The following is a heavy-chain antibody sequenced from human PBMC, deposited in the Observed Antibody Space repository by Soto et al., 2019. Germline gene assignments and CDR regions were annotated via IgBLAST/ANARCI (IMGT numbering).Heavy chain of an antibody. Sequence: EVQLVESGGGLVQPGRSLRLSCAASGFTFDDYAMHWVRQAPGKGLEWVSGISWNSGSIGYADSVKGRFTISRDNAKNSLYLQMNSLRAEDTALYYCAKDARCSGRSCYSGGLDYYYYYGMDVWGQGTTVTVSS. CDR3: AKDARCSGRSCYSGGLDYYYYYGMDV. CDR2: ISWNSGSI. V-gene: IGHV3-9*01. D-gene: IGHD2-15*01. CDR1: GFTFDDYA. J-gene: IGHJ6*02.